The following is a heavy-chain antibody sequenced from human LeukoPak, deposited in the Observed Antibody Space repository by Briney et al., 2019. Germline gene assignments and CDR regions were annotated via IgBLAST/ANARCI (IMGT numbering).Heavy chain of an antibody. D-gene: IGHD3-9*01. CDR1: GYSFTSYW. CDR3: AGHFLYFDRLYPYGMDV. J-gene: IGHJ6*02. Sequence: ESLKISCKGSGYSFTSYWIGWVRQMPGKGLEWMGIIYPGDSDTRYSPSFQGQVTISADKSISTAYLPWSSLKASDTAMYYCAGHFLYFDRLYPYGMDVWRRETRDTV. V-gene: IGHV5-51*01. CDR2: IYPGDSDT.